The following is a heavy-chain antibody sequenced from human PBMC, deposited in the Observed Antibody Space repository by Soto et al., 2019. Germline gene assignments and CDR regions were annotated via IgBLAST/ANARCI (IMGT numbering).Heavy chain of an antibody. CDR3: ARGADYES. V-gene: IGHV3-30-3*01. Sequence: GGSLRLSCADSGFSFSNYAMHWVRQAPGKGLEWVAVISYDGSNKYYADSVKGRFTISRDNSKNTLYLQMNSLKTEDTAVYYCARGADYESWGQGTLVTVSS. CDR2: ISYDGSNK. J-gene: IGHJ5*02. D-gene: IGHD4-17*01. CDR1: GFSFSNYA.